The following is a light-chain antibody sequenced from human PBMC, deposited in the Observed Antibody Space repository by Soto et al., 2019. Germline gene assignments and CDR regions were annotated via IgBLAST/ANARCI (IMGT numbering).Light chain of an antibody. J-gene: IGLJ2*01. CDR1: SGSIASNY. Sequence: NFMLTQPHSVSESPGKTVTISCTGSSGSIASNYVQWYQQRPGSAPTTVIYEDNQRPSGVPDRFSGSIDSSSNSASLTISGLQTEDEAAYYCQSYDSSNPVVFGGGTKLTVL. V-gene: IGLV6-57*02. CDR2: EDN. CDR3: QSYDSSNPVV.